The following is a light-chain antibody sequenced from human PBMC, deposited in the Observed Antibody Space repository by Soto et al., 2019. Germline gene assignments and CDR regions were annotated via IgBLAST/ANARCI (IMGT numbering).Light chain of an antibody. CDR3: MQALQTPLT. CDR2: LGS. V-gene: IGKV2-28*01. J-gene: IGKJ4*01. CDR1: QSLLHSNGYNY. Sequence: DIVMPKSPLSLPVTPGDPASISCRSSQSLLHSNGYNYLDWYLQKPGQSPQLLIYLGSNRASGVPDRFSGSGSGTDFTLKISRVEAEDVGVYYCMQALQTPLTFGGGTKVDI.